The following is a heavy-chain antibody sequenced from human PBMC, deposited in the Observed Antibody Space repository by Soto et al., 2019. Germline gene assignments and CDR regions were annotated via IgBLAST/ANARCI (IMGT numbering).Heavy chain of an antibody. D-gene: IGHD1-26*01. CDR3: AKDLRERMARGWFDP. CDR1: GFTFSTYV. CDR2: ITGSGGST. J-gene: IGHJ5*02. Sequence: GGSLRLSCAASGFTFSTYVMSWVRQAPGKGLEWVSGITGSGGSTYYADSVKGRFTISRDNSKNTLYLKMNSLRAEDTAVYYCAKDLRERMARGWFDPWGQGTLVTVSS. V-gene: IGHV3-23*01.